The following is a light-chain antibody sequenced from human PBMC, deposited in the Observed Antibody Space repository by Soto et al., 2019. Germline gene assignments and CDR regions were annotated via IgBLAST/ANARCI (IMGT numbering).Light chain of an antibody. J-gene: IGLJ2*01. Sequence: QSVLTQPASVSGSPGQSITISCTGTSSDVGGYNYVSWYQQHPGKAPKLMIYEVSNRPSGVSNRFSGSKSGNTASLTISGLQAEDEAEYYCSSYSSSSNSIFGGGTKVTVL. CDR2: EVS. CDR1: SSDVGGYNY. V-gene: IGLV2-14*01. CDR3: SSYSSSSNSI.